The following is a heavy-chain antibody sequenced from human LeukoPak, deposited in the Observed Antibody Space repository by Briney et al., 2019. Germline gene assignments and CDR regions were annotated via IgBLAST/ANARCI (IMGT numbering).Heavy chain of an antibody. CDR3: ARDRTTVTRKPDAFDI. D-gene: IGHD4-17*01. CDR1: GFTFSSYG. CDR2: IYSGGST. Sequence: GGSLRLSCAASGFTFSSYGMHWVRQAPGKGLEWVSVIYSGGSTYYADSVKGRFTISRDNSKNTLYLQMNSLRAEDTAVYYCARDRTTVTRKPDAFDIWGQGTMVTVSS. J-gene: IGHJ3*02. V-gene: IGHV3-66*01.